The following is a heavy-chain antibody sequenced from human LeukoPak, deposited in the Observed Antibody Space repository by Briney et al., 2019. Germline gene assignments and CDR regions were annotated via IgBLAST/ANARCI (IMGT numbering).Heavy chain of an antibody. Sequence: PGGSLRLSCAASGFTVSSNYMTWVRQAPGKGLEWVSVIYSGGGTYYADSVKGRFTISRDNSKNTLYLQMNSLGAEDTAVYYCARAVTVVTASHDWGQGALVTVSS. CDR3: ARAVTVVTASHD. V-gene: IGHV3-53*01. J-gene: IGHJ4*02. D-gene: IGHD2-21*02. CDR1: GFTVSSNY. CDR2: IYSGGGT.